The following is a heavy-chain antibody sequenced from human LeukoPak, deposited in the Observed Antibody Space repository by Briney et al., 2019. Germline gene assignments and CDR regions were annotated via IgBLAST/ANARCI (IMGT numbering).Heavy chain of an antibody. V-gene: IGHV3-7*01. Sequence: PGGSLRLSCAASGFTFSNYWMSWVRQAPGKGLEWVANIKQDGSEKYYVDSVKGRFTISRDNAKNSLYLQMNSLRAEDTAVYYCARDSSYYGSGSLAYWGQGTLVTVSS. CDR2: IKQDGSEK. D-gene: IGHD3-10*01. J-gene: IGHJ4*02. CDR1: GFTFSNYW. CDR3: ARDSSYYGSGSLAY.